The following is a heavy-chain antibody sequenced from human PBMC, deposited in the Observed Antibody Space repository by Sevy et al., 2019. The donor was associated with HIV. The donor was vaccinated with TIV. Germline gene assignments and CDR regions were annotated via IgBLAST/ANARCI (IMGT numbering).Heavy chain of an antibody. CDR2: ISYDGSNK. Sequence: SLRLSCAASGFTFSSYGMHWVRQAPGKGLEWVAVISYDGSNKYYADSVKGRFTISRDNSKNTLYLQMNSLRAEDTAVYYCAKDAGSPGDYFDYWGQGTLVRVSS. J-gene: IGHJ4*02. CDR3: AKDAGSPGDYFDY. D-gene: IGHD3-10*01. CDR1: GFTFSSYG. V-gene: IGHV3-30*18.